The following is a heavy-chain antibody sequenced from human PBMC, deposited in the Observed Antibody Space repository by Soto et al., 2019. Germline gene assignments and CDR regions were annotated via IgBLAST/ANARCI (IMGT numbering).Heavy chain of an antibody. Sequence: SETLSLTCTVSGGSISSSSYYWGWIRQSPGKGLEWIGSIYYSGSTYYNPSLKSRVTISVDTSKNQFSLKLSSVTAADTAVYYCARHPLRSTNGRAFDIWGQGTMVTVSS. CDR3: ARHPLRSTNGRAFDI. V-gene: IGHV4-39*01. D-gene: IGHD4-17*01. CDR1: GGSISSSSYY. CDR2: IYYSGST. J-gene: IGHJ3*02.